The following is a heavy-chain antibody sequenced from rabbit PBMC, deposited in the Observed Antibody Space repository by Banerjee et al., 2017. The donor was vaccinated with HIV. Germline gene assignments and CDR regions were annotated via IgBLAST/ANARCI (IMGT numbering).Heavy chain of an antibody. V-gene: IGHV1S45*01. CDR2: IYAGNSGNT. CDR1: GFSFSSSYW. CDR3: ARDLAGVIGWNFNL. D-gene: IGHD4-1*01. Sequence: QEQLEESGGGLVKPEGSLTLTCTASGFSFSSSYWICWVRQAPGKGLEWIGCIYAGNSGNTYYASWAKGRFTISKTSSTTVTLQMTSLTAADTATYFCARDLAGVIGWNFNLWGPGTLVTVS. J-gene: IGHJ4*01.